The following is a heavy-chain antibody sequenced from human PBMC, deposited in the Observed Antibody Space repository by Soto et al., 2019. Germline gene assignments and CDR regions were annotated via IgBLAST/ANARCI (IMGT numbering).Heavy chain of an antibody. CDR3: ARGIVVVVAATPTVH. V-gene: IGHV4-39*01. Sequence: QLQLQESGPGLVKPSETLSLTCTVSGGSISSSSYYWGWIRQPPGKGLEWIGSIYYSGSTYYNPSPKSRVTISVDTSKNQFSLKLSSVTAADTAVYYCARGIVVVVAATPTVHWGQGTLVTVSS. D-gene: IGHD2-15*01. CDR1: GGSISSSSYY. J-gene: IGHJ4*02. CDR2: IYYSGST.